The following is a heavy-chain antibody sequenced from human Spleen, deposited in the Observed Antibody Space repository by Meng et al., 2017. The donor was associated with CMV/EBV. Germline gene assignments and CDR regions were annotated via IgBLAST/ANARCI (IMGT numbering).Heavy chain of an antibody. CDR3: ARVRTTLQYYYYYYGMDV. J-gene: IGHJ6*02. D-gene: IGHD4-17*01. Sequence: GESLKISCADSGFTVSSNYMSWVRQAPGKGLEWVSIIYSGGSTYYADSVKGRFTISRNSSKNTLYLQMNSLRAEDTAVYYCARVRTTLQYYYYYYGMDVWGQGTTVTVSS. CDR2: IYSGGST. V-gene: IGHV3-53*01. CDR1: GFTVSSNY.